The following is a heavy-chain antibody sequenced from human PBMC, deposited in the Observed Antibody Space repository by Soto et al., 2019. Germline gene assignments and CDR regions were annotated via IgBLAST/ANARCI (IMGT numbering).Heavy chain of an antibody. D-gene: IGHD3-22*01. Sequence: VQLVESGGVEMQTGGSLRLSCAAAGFDFEDFAMHWVRQAPGKGLEWVSLINSDGTDSYYMDSVRGRFTISRDNGKNSLYLQMGRLRPEDTAFYFCAKALYYYDSSPLDHWGQGTLVTVSS. CDR2: INSDGTDS. J-gene: IGHJ4*02. V-gene: IGHV3-43D*04. CDR1: GFDFEDFA. CDR3: AKALYYYDSSPLDH.